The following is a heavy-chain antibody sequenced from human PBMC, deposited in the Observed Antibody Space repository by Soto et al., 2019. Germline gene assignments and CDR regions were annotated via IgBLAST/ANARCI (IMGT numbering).Heavy chain of an antibody. CDR1: GFTFSSYG. Sequence: QVQLVESGGGVVQPGRSLRLSCAASGFTFSSYGMHWVRQAPGKGLEWVAVISYDGSNKYYADSVKGRFTISRDNSKNTLYLQINSLRAEDTAVYYCAKDRFLEWLLPLDAFDIWGQGTMVTVSS. J-gene: IGHJ3*02. D-gene: IGHD3-3*01. CDR3: AKDRFLEWLLPLDAFDI. CDR2: ISYDGSNK. V-gene: IGHV3-30*18.